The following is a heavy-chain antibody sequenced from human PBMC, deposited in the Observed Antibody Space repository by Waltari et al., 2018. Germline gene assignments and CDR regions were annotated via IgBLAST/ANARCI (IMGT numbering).Heavy chain of an antibody. J-gene: IGHJ4*02. CDR1: GYSISSGYY. D-gene: IGHD3-10*01. CDR3: ARINTMVQGVITQYYFDY. V-gene: IGHV4-38-2*01. CDR2: IYHSGST. Sequence: QVQLQESGPGLVKPSETLSLTCAVSGYSISSGYYWGWIRQPPGKGLEWIGSIYHSGSTYYNPSLKSRVTISVDTSKNQFSLKLSSVTAADTAVYYCARINTMVQGVITQYYFDYWGQGTLVTVSS.